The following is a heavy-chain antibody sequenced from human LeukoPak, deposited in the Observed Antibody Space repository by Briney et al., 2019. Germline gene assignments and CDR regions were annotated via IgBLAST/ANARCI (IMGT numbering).Heavy chain of an antibody. J-gene: IGHJ4*02. CDR1: GFTSSSYS. CDR3: ASDLMASFDY. D-gene: IGHD5-24*01. Sequence: PGGSLRLSCAASGFTSSSYSMNWVRQAPGKGLEWVSSISSSSSYIYYADSVKGRFTISRDNAKNSLYLQMNSLRAEDTAVYYCASDLMASFDYWGQGTLVTVSS. CDR2: ISSSSSYI. V-gene: IGHV3-21*01.